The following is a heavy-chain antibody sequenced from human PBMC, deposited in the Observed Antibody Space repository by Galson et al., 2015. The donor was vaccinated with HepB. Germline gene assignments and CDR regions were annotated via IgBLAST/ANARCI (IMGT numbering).Heavy chain of an antibody. J-gene: IGHJ5*02. CDR1: GFTFNTYW. CDR3: ARDRGGWSVNWFDP. V-gene: IGHV3-74*01. Sequence: SLRLSCAASGFTFNTYWMHWVRQAPGKGLVWVSRINSDGSNTTYADSVKGRFTISRDNAENTLYLQMNSLRAEDTAVYYCARDRGGWSVNWFDPWGQGTLVTVSS. D-gene: IGHD6-19*01. CDR2: INSDGSNT.